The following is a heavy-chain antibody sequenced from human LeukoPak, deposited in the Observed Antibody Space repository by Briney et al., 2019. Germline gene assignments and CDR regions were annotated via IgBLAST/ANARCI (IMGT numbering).Heavy chain of an antibody. Sequence: GGSLRLSCAASGFTFSSYSMNWVRQAPGKGLEWVSSISSSSSYIYYADSVEGRFTISRDNAKNSLYLQMNSLRAEDTAVYYCARERSIRGADFDYWGQGTLVTVSS. CDR3: ARERSIRGADFDY. CDR2: ISSSSSYI. D-gene: IGHD3-10*01. V-gene: IGHV3-21*01. J-gene: IGHJ4*02. CDR1: GFTFSSYS.